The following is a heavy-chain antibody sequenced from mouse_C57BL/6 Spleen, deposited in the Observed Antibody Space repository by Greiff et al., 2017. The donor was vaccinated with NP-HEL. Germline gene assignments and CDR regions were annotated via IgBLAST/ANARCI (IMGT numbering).Heavy chain of an antibody. V-gene: IGHV1-4*01. CDR2: INPSSGYT. J-gene: IGHJ1*03. CDR1: GYTFTSYT. Sequence: QVQLKQSGAELARPGASVKMSCKASGYTFTSYTMHWVKQRPGQGLEWIGYINPSSGYTKYNQKFKDKATLTADKSSSTAYMQLSSLTSEDSAVYYCARRGNYYGSSYFWYFDVWGTGTTVTVSS. CDR3: ARRGNYYGSSYFWYFDV. D-gene: IGHD1-1*01.